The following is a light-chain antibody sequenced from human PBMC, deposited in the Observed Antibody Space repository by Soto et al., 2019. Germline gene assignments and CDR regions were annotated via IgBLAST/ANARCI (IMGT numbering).Light chain of an antibody. Sequence: EIVLTQSPATLSLSPGERANLYCGASQSVSSSYLAGYQQKRGQAPSLLMYGASRRATGIPERFIGSGSGTGFTLTISRLEPEDFAVDYCQQYGSWTFGQGTKV. CDR2: GAS. V-gene: IGKV3-20*01. CDR1: QSVSSSY. J-gene: IGKJ1*01. CDR3: QQYGSWT.